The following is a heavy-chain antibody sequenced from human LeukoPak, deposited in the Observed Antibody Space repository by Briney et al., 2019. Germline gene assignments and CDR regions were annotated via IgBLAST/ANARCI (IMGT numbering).Heavy chain of an antibody. J-gene: IGHJ4*02. D-gene: IGHD2-15*01. CDR1: EGTFSSYA. CDR2: IIPNSGGT. CDR3: ARRYCSGGSCYFDY. V-gene: IGHV1-2*02. Sequence: GASVKVSCKASEGTFSSYAISWVRQAPGQGLEWMGGIIPNSGGTNYAQKFQGRVTMTRDTSISTAYMELSRLRSDDTAVYYCARRYCSGGSCYFDYWGQGTLVTVSS.